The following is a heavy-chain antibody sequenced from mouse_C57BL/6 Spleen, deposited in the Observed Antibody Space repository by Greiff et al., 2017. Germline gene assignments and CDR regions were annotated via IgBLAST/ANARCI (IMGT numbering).Heavy chain of an antibody. Sequence: EVQLQQSGPELVKPGASVKMSCKASGYTFTDYNMHWVKQSHGKSLEWIGYINPNNGGTSYNQKFKGKATLTVNKSSSTAYMELRSLTSEDSAVYYCARYGNYVSEGAMDYWGQGTSVTVSS. D-gene: IGHD2-1*01. J-gene: IGHJ4*01. CDR3: ARYGNYVSEGAMDY. CDR1: GYTFTDYN. V-gene: IGHV1-22*01. CDR2: INPNNGGT.